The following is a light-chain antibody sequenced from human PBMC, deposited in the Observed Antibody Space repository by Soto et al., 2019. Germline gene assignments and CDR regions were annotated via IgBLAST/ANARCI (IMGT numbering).Light chain of an antibody. J-gene: IGKJ5*01. CDR2: AAS. Sequence: DIQMTQSPSSVAASVGDRVTITCRASQAINNWLAWYQQKPGKAPKLLIYAASSLQSGVPSRFSGSGSGTDFTLTISSLQPDDFATYYCQQAHSFPITFGQGTRLEIK. CDR3: QQAHSFPIT. V-gene: IGKV1-12*01. CDR1: QAINNW.